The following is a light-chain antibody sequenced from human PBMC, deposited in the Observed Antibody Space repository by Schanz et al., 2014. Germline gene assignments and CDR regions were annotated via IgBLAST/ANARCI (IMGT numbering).Light chain of an antibody. CDR1: SSNIGAGYD. Sequence: QSVLTQPPSVSGAPGQRVTISCTGSSSNIGAGYDVYWYQQLPGTAPKLLIYGNKNRPSGVPDRFSASKSGTSASLAITGLQAEDEAEYYCSSNVGSNNFQFGGGTKLTVL. CDR2: GNK. CDR3: SSNVGSNNFQ. V-gene: IGLV1-40*01. J-gene: IGLJ3*02.